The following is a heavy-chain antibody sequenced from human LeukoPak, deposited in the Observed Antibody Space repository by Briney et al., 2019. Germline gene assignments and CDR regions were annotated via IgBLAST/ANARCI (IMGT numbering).Heavy chain of an antibody. CDR1: GGSFSGYY. J-gene: IGHJ4*02. V-gene: IGHV4-34*01. D-gene: IGHD1-14*01. CDR3: ARKPFYLDY. CDR2: INHSGST. Sequence: SETLSLTCAVYGGSFSGYYWSWIRQPPGKGLEWIGEINHSGSTNYNPSLKSRVTISVDTSKNQFSLKLSSVTAADTAVYYCARKPFYLDYWGQGTLVTVSS.